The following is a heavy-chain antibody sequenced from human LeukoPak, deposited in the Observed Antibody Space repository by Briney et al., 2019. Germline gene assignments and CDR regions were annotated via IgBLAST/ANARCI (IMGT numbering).Heavy chain of an antibody. J-gene: IGHJ4*02. V-gene: IGHV4-34*01. CDR2: INHSGST. CDR1: GGSFSGYY. Sequence: SETLSLTCAVYGGSFSGYYWSWIRQPPGRGLEWIGEINHSGSTNYNPSLKSRVTISVDTSKNQFSLKLSSVTAADTAVYYCARTGRTAMVLGSYYFDYWGQGTLGTVSS. D-gene: IGHD5-18*01. CDR3: ARTGRTAMVLGSYYFDY.